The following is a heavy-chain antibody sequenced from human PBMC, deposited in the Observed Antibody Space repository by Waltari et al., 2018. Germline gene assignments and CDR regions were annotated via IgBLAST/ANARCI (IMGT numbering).Heavy chain of an antibody. J-gene: IGHJ3*02. D-gene: IGHD2-21*01. V-gene: IGHV4-59*01. CDR3: ARDSVPPPYCGGDCYSTGAFDI. CDR1: GGSISSYY. CDR2: IYYSGST. Sequence: QVQLQESGPGLVKPSETLSLTCTVSGGSISSYYWSWIRQPPGKGLEWIGYIYYSGSTNYNPSLKSRVTISVDTSKNQFSLKLSSVTAADTAVYYCARDSVPPPYCGGDCYSTGAFDIWGQGTMVTVSS.